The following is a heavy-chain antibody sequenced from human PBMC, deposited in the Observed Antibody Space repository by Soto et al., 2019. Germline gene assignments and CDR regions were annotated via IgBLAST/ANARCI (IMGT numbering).Heavy chain of an antibody. CDR3: ARVVVVPADMGYYYYGMDV. CDR2: IIPIFGTA. CDR1: GCTFSSYA. J-gene: IGHJ6*02. D-gene: IGHD2-2*01. V-gene: IGHV1-69*13. Sequence: SVKVSCKASGCTFSSYAISWVRQAPGQGLEWMGGIIPIFGTANYAQKFQGRVTITADESTSTAYMELSSLGSEDTAVYYCARVVVVPADMGYYYYGMDVWGQGTTVTVSS.